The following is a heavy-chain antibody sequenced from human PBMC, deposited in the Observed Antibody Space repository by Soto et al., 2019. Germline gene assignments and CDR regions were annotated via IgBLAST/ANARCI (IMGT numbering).Heavy chain of an antibody. Sequence: EVQLVQSGAEVKKPGESLKISCKGSGYNFTSYWIGWVRQMPGKGLEWMGIIYPGDTESRYSPSFQGQVTMSADKSISTAYLRWSSLKASDTAMYYCARRSPGYSYGDWGQGTLVTVSS. CDR3: ARRSPGYSYGD. CDR1: GYNFTSYW. D-gene: IGHD5-18*01. CDR2: IYPGDTES. J-gene: IGHJ4*02. V-gene: IGHV5-51*03.